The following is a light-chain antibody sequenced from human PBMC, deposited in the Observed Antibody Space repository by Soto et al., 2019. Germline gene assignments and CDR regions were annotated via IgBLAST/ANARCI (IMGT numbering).Light chain of an antibody. Sequence: EIVMTQSPATLSVPPGERATLSCRASQSVSSNLAWYQQKPGQAPRLRIYGASTRATGIPDRFSGSGSGTDFTLTISRLEPEDFAVYYCQQYGYSLTFGGGTKVDIK. J-gene: IGKJ4*01. CDR3: QQYGYSLT. V-gene: IGKV3-15*01. CDR2: GAS. CDR1: QSVSSN.